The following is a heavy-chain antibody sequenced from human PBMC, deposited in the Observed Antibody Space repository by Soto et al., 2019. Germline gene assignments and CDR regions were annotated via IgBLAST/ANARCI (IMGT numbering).Heavy chain of an antibody. D-gene: IGHD1-26*01. J-gene: IGHJ5*02. Sequence: SVKVSCKASGGTFSSYAISWVRQAPGQGLEWMGGIIPIFGTANYAQKFQGRVTITADESTSTAYMELSSLRSEDTAVYYCARGPTREGWELLWWFDPWGQGTLVTVSS. CDR1: GGTFSSYA. V-gene: IGHV1-69*13. CDR2: IIPIFGTA. CDR3: ARGPTREGWELLWWFDP.